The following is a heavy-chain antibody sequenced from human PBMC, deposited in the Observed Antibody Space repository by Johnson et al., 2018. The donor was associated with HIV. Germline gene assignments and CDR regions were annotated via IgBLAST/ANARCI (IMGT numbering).Heavy chain of an antibody. J-gene: IGHJ3*02. D-gene: IGHD3-10*01. Sequence: EVQLVESGGGVVQPGRPLRLSCAASGFTFSSYWMSWVRQAPGKGLEWVANIKQDGSNKYYADSVKGRFTISRDNSKNTLYLQMNSLRAEDTAVYYCASTGSGSDDAFDIWGQGTMVTVSS. CDR1: GFTFSSYW. V-gene: IGHV3-7*01. CDR2: IKQDGSNK. CDR3: ASTGSGSDDAFDI.